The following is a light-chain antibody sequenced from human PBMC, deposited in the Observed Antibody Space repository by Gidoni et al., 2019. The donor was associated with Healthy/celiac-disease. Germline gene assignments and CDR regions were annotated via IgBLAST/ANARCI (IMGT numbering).Light chain of an antibody. J-gene: IGKJ5*01. CDR2: DAS. Sequence: DIQMTPSPSSLSASVGDRVTITCQASQDISNYLNWYQQKPGKAPKLLIYDASNLETGVPSRFSGSGSGTDFTFTISSLQPEDIETYYCQQYDNLPSFGQGTRLEIK. CDR1: QDISNY. V-gene: IGKV1-33*01. CDR3: QQYDNLPS.